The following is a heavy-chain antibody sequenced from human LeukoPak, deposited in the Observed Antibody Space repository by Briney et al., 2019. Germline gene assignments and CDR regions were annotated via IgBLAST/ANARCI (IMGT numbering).Heavy chain of an antibody. Sequence: PGGSLRLSCAASRFSFSSYWMSWVRQAPGKGLEWVANIKEDGSEKYCVDSVKGRFTISRDNARNSLYLHMNSLRAEDTAVYYCARDRSTVINPYYYYYYMDVWGKGTTVTVSS. CDR2: IKEDGSEK. CDR3: ARDRSTVINPYYYYYYMDV. J-gene: IGHJ6*03. CDR1: RFSFSSYW. V-gene: IGHV3-7*01. D-gene: IGHD4-11*01.